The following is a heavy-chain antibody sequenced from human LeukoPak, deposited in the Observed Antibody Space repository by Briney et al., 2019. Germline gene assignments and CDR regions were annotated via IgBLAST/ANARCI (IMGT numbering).Heavy chain of an antibody. CDR2: IYSGGST. CDR3: ARDSRQQLAVDY. D-gene: IGHD6-13*01. Sequence: GGSLRLSCAASGFTVSSNYMSWVRQAPGKGLEWVSVIYSGGSTYYADSVKGRFTISRDNAKNSLSLQMNSLRAEDTAVYYCARDSRQQLAVDYWGQGTLVTVSS. J-gene: IGHJ4*02. CDR1: GFTVSSNY. V-gene: IGHV3-53*01.